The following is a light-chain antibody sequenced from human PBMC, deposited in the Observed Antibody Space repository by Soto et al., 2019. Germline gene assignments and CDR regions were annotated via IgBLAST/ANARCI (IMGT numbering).Light chain of an antibody. J-gene: IGKJ4*01. CDR3: QQRNRWPLT. V-gene: IGKV3-11*01. CDR2: DAS. CDR1: HSVSSD. Sequence: EIVLTQSPVTLSLSPGERATLSCRASHSVSSDLLWYQQKPGQSPRLLISDASNRAAGIPARFSGSGSGTDFILTISILEHEDFAVYYCQQRNRWPLTFGGGTRVEIK.